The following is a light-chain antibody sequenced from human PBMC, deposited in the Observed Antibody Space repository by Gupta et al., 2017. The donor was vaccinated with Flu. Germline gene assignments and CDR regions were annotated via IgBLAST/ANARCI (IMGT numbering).Light chain of an antibody. J-gene: IGKJ1*01. Sequence: ATQSVSSSLARHPPKPGQAPRLPIYGASNTSTGIPARFSGRGSVTDFTLIISMLETEDVAVYSSRQRGTWPSTFGQGTKVEIK. CDR1: QSVSSS. V-gene: IGKV3-11*01. CDR3: RQRGTWPST. CDR2: GAS.